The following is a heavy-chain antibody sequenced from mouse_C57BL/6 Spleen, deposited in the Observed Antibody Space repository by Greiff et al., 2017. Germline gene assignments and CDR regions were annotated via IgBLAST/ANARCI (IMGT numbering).Heavy chain of an antibody. D-gene: IGHD1-1*01. Sequence: LKESGPGILQPSQTLSLTCSFSGFSLSTFGMGVGWIRQPSGKGLEWLAHIWWDDDKYYNPALKSRLTISKDTAKNQVFLKIANVDTADTATDYGGRIAGTGVATGRVGYAMDYWGQGTSVTVSS. V-gene: IGHV8-8*01. J-gene: IGHJ4*01. CDR3: GRIAGTGVATGRVGYAMDY. CDR2: IWWDDDK. CDR1: GFSLSTFGMG.